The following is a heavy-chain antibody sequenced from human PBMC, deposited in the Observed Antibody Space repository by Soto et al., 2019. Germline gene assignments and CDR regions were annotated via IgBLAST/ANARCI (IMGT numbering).Heavy chain of an antibody. CDR1: GGSNIRDGYY. V-gene: IGHV4-31*03. D-gene: IGHD2-2*01. CDR2: ISYSGSS. Sequence: QVQLQESGPGLVKPSQTLSLTCTVSGGSNIRDGYYLSWIRQPPGKGLEWIAYISYSGSSYSNPSLKRRVTISADTSKNQFSMRLTSVTAADPAVYFCARATPAGSADFWGQGTLVTVSS. CDR3: ARATPAGSADF. J-gene: IGHJ4*02.